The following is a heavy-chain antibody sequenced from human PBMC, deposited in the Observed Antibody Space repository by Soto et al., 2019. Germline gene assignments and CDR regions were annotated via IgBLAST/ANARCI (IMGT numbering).Heavy chain of an antibody. CDR2: NSHSGNT. V-gene: IGHV4-39*01. CDR3: ARRRGDYFDY. Sequence: SETLSLTCIVSGGSISSSGYYWGWIRQPPGKGLEWIWSNSHSGNTYYNPSLKSRVTISVDTSKNQFSLKLSSVTAADTAIYYCARRRGDYFDYWGQGTLVTVSS. CDR1: GGSISSSGYY. J-gene: IGHJ4*02.